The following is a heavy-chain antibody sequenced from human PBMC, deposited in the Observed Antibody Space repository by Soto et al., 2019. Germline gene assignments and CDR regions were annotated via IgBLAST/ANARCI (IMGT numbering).Heavy chain of an antibody. D-gene: IGHD3-10*01. CDR3: AKDSLRGYYYGSGSYHGMDV. J-gene: IGHJ6*02. Sequence: PGGSLRLSCAASGFTFSSYGMHWVRQAPGKGLEWVAVISYDGSNKYYADSVKGRFTISRDNSKNTLYLQMNSLRAEDTAVYYCAKDSLRGYYYGSGSYHGMDVWGRGTTVTVSS. V-gene: IGHV3-30*18. CDR2: ISYDGSNK. CDR1: GFTFSSYG.